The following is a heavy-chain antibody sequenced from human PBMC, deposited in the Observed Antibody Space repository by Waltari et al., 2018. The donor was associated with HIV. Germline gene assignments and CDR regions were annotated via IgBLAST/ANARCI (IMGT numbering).Heavy chain of an antibody. V-gene: IGHV4-59*01. CDR3: ARCIWFGGEYGMDV. J-gene: IGHJ6*02. D-gene: IGHD3-10*01. CDR1: GGSISSYY. Sequence: QVQLQESGPGLVKPSETLSLTCTVSGGSISSYYWSWLRQPPGKGLEWIGYIYYSGSTNYNPSLKSRVTISVDTSKNQFSLKLSSVTAADTAVYYCARCIWFGGEYGMDVWGQGTTVTVSS. CDR2: IYYSGST.